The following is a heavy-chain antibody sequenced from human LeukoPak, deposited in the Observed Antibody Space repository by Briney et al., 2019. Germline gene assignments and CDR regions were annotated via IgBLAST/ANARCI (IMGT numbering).Heavy chain of an antibody. J-gene: IGHJ3*02. CDR2: ISWNSGSI. Sequence: PGRSLRLSCAASGFTFDDYAMHWVRQAPGKGLEWVSGISWNSGSIGYADSVKGRFTISRDNAKNSLYLQMNSLRAEDTALYYCARGLEIAARVSPDAFDIWGQGTMVTVSS. CDR1: GFTFDDYA. CDR3: ARGLEIAARVSPDAFDI. V-gene: IGHV3-9*01. D-gene: IGHD6-6*01.